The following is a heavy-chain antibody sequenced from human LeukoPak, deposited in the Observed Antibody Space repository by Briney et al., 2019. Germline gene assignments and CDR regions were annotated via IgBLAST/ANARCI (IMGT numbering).Heavy chain of an antibody. Sequence: GGSLRLSCAASGFTVSSDYMSWVRQAPGKGLEWVSVIYSGGSTYYADSVKGRFTISRDNAKNSLYLQMNSLRAEDTAVYYCARSGRGVDSFYFYMDVWGKGTTVTVSS. V-gene: IGHV3-53*01. J-gene: IGHJ6*03. CDR3: ARSGRGVDSFYFYMDV. CDR2: IYSGGST. CDR1: GFTVSSDY. D-gene: IGHD3-10*01.